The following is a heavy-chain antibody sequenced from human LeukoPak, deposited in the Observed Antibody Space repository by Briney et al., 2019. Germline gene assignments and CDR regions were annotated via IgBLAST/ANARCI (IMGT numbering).Heavy chain of an antibody. CDR1: GGTFSSYA. J-gene: IGHJ3*02. D-gene: IGHD4-17*01. CDR2: IIPIFGTA. CDR3: ARQAYGDYDPHAFDI. V-gene: IGHV1-69*13. Sequence: SVNVSCKASGGTFSSYAISWVRQAPGQGLEWMGGIIPIFGTANYAQKFQGRVTITADESTSTAYMELSSLRSEDTAVYYCARQAYGDYDPHAFDIWGQGTMVTVSS.